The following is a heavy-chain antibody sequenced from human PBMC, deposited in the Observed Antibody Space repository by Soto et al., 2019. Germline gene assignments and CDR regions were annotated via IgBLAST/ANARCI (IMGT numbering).Heavy chain of an antibody. CDR3: ARVGRQQLGHYYYGMDV. D-gene: IGHD1-1*01. CDR2: ISYDGTNK. V-gene: IGHV3-30-3*01. Sequence: GGSLRLSCAASGFTFSIFPMHWVRQAPGRGLEWVTFISYDGTNKYYADSVKGRFTISRDNSKNTLFLQMNSLRVEDTGVYYCARVGRQQLGHYYYGMDVWGQGTTVTVSS. CDR1: GFTFSIFP. J-gene: IGHJ6*02.